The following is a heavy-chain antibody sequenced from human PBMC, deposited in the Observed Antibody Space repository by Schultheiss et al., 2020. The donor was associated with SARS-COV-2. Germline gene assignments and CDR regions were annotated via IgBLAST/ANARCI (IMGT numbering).Heavy chain of an antibody. V-gene: IGHV3-30*01. Sequence: GGSLRLSCAASGFTFSSYAMHWVRQAPGKGLEWVAVISYDGSNKYYADSVKGRFTISRDNSKNTLYLQMNSLRAEDTAVHYCARVGLPYYYDSSGYYYYWGQGTLVTVSS. CDR1: GFTFSSYA. J-gene: IGHJ4*02. CDR3: ARVGLPYYYDSSGYYYY. CDR2: ISYDGSNK. D-gene: IGHD3-22*01.